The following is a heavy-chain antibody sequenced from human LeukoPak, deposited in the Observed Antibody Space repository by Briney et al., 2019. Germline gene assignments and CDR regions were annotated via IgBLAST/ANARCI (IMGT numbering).Heavy chain of an antibody. V-gene: IGHV1-3*01. CDR2: INAGNGNT. Sequence: ASVKVSCKASGYTFTSYAMHWVRQAPGQRLEWMGWINAGNGNTKYSQKFQGRVTITRDTSASTAYMELSSLRSEDTVVYYCARNKYYYDSSGYYFAEYFQHWGQGTLVTVSS. CDR3: ARNKYYYDSSGYYFAEYFQH. J-gene: IGHJ1*01. CDR1: GYTFTSYA. D-gene: IGHD3-22*01.